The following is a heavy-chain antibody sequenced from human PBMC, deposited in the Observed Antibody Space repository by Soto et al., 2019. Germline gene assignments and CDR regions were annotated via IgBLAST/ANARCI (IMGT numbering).Heavy chain of an antibody. CDR2: ISSSGSTI. J-gene: IGHJ4*02. D-gene: IGHD3-3*01. CDR3: ARAYDFWSGYYFDY. Sequence: PGGSLRLSCAASGFTFSDYYMSWIRQAPGKGLEWVSYISSSGSTIYYADSVKGRFTIARDNAKNSLYLQMNSLRAEDTAVYYCARAYDFWSGYYFDYWGQGTLVTVSS. CDR1: GFTFSDYY. V-gene: IGHV3-11*01.